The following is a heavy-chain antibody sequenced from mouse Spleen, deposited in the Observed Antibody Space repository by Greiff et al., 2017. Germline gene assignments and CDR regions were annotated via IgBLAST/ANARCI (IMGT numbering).Heavy chain of an antibody. V-gene: IGHV1-7*01. J-gene: IGHJ4*01. CDR2: INPCTGYT. D-gene: IGHD1-1*01. CDR1: GYTFTSYW. Sequence: QVQLQQSGAELAKPGASVKMSCKASGYTFTSYWMPWVKQRPGQGLEWIGYINPCTGYTEYNQKFKDKATLTADKSSSTAYMQLSSLTSEDSAVYYCARWYSGSSYEGYYAMDYWGQGTSVTVSS. CDR3: ARWYSGSSYEGYYAMDY.